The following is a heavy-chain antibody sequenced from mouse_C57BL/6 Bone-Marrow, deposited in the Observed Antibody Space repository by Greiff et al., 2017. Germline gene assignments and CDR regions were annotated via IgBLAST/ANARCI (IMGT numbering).Heavy chain of an antibody. J-gene: IGHJ2*01. V-gene: IGHV14-2*01. Sequence: EVQLQQSGAELVKPGASVKLSCTASGFNIKDYYMHWVKQRTEQGLEWIGRIDPEDGETKYAPQFQGKATITADTSSNTAYLQLRSLTSEDTAVCDCAIPVSYYFDYGGQGTTLTVSS. CDR2: IDPEDGET. D-gene: IGHD1-1*01. CDR3: AIPVSYYFDY. CDR1: GFNIKDYY.